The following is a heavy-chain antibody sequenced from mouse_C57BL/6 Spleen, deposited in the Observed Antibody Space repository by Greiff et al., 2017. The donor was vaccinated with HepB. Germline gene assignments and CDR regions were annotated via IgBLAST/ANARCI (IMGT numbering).Heavy chain of an antibody. D-gene: IGHD3-1*01. CDR2: IYPGDGDT. V-gene: IGHV1-82*01. Sequence: VKLMESGPELVKPGASVKISCKASGYAFSSSWMNWVKQRPGKGLEWIGRIYPGDGDTNYNGKFKGKATLTADKSSSTAYMQLSSLTSEDSAVYFCARQLGAYWGQGTLVTVSA. CDR1: GYAFSSSW. CDR3: ARQLGAY. J-gene: IGHJ3*01.